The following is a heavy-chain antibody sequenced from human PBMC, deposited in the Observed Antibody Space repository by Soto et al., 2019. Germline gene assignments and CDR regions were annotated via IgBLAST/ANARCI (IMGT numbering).Heavy chain of an antibody. Sequence: EVQLAESGGGLVQPGGSLRLSCAASGFTFSDHYMDWVRQAPGKGLEWVGRSRDKVHSHTTEYAASVKGRFTISRGDSENSLYLQTNSLKTEDTAVYYCARGVVSTGYFDYWCQGTLVTVSS. V-gene: IGHV3-72*01. D-gene: IGHD5-12*01. CDR3: ARGVVSTGYFDY. CDR2: SRDKVHSHTT. CDR1: GFTFSDHY. J-gene: IGHJ4*02.